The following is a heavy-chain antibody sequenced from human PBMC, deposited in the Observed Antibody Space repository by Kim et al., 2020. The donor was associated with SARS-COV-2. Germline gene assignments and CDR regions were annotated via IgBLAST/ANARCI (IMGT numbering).Heavy chain of an antibody. V-gene: IGHV3-30*04. Sequence: GGSLRLSCAASGFTFSSYAMHWVRQAPGKGLEWVAVISYDGSNKYYADSVKGRFTISRDNSKNTLYLQMNSLRAEDTAVYYCARDSHDYSGSGIYEYFDYWGQGTLVTVSS. CDR1: GFTFSSYA. CDR3: ARDSHDYSGSGIYEYFDY. CDR2: ISYDGSNK. J-gene: IGHJ4*02. D-gene: IGHD3-10*01.